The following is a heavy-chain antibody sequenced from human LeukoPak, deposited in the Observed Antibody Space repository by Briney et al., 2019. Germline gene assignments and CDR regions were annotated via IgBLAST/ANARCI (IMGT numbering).Heavy chain of an antibody. CDR2: ICYSGST. Sequence: SETLSLTCTVSGGSISSSSYYWGWIRQPPGKGLEWIGSICYSGSTYYNPSLKSRVTISVDTSKNQFSLKLSSVTAADTAVYYCARVATYYCGSGSYRLFDYWGQGTLVTVSS. D-gene: IGHD3-10*01. J-gene: IGHJ4*02. V-gene: IGHV4-39*07. CDR3: ARVATYYCGSGSYRLFDY. CDR1: GGSISSSSYY.